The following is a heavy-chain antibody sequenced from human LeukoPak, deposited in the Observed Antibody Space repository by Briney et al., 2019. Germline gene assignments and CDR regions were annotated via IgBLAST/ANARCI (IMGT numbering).Heavy chain of an antibody. J-gene: IGHJ6*02. D-gene: IGHD2-15*01. CDR1: GFKFASYA. CDR2: ISGSSATT. CDR3: AKLLGYHYYYPMDV. Sequence: PGGSLRLSCAASGFKFASYAMTWVRQAPGKVLEWVSTISGSSATTYYGDSVEGRFSISRDDSKNTLYLQMNTLRADDTAVYYCAKLLGYHYYYPMDVWGQGTTVTVSS. V-gene: IGHV3-23*02.